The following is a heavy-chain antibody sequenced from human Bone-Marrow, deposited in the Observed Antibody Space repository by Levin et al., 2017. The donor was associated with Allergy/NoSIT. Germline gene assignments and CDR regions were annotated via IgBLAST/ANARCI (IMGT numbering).Heavy chain of an antibody. CDR2: ISSTGNTK. Sequence: GGSLRLSCVASGFIFSDYYMTWIRQAPGKAPESISYISSTGNTKYYADSVEGRFTISRDNTEKTLYLQLNSLGAADTAVYYCARDRHESWRSDNWLDAWGQGTLVTVS. J-gene: IGHJ5*02. CDR1: GFIFSDYY. CDR3: ARDRHESWRSDNWLDA. D-gene: IGHD6-13*01. V-gene: IGHV3-11*01.